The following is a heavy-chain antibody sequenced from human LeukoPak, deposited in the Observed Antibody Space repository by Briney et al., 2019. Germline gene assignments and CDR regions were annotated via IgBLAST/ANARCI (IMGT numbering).Heavy chain of an antibody. CDR2: VYYTGST. J-gene: IGHJ4*02. Sequence: SETLSLTCSVSGASISGGTYYWGWIRQPPGKGLEWIGSVYYTGSTYDNPSLKSRVTISVDTSKNQFSLKLSSVTAADTAVYYCARRGGSGRAFDYWGQGTLVTVSS. CDR1: GASISGGTYY. D-gene: IGHD1-26*01. CDR3: ARRGGSGRAFDY. V-gene: IGHV4-39*01.